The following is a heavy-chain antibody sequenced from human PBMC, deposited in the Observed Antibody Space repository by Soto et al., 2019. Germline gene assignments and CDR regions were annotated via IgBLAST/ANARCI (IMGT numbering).Heavy chain of an antibody. J-gene: IGHJ4*02. CDR2: INPSGGIT. CDR1: GYTFTDYY. CDR3: ARDGVGIAILSLFGHES. D-gene: IGHD2-21*01. Sequence: QVQLVQSGAEVKKPGAPVKVSCKASGYTFTDYYIHWVRQAPGQGLEWLGIINPSGGITTYAQKFQGRVTMTRDTSTSTVYMELSSLRSEDTAVYYCARDGVGIAILSLFGHESWGQGTLVTVSS. V-gene: IGHV1-46*03.